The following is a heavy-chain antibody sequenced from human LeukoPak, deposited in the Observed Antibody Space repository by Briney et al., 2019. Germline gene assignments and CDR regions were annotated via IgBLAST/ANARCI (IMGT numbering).Heavy chain of an antibody. V-gene: IGHV1-2*02. CDR2: INPNSGGT. Sequence: ASVKVSCKASGYTFTGYYMHWVRQAPGQGLEWMGWINPNSGGTNYAQKFQGRVTMTRDTSISTAYMELSRLRSDDTAVYYCAKSIAADYYYYYYMDVWGKGTTVTVSS. CDR1: GYTFTGYY. J-gene: IGHJ6*03. D-gene: IGHD6-6*01. CDR3: AKSIAADYYYYYYMDV.